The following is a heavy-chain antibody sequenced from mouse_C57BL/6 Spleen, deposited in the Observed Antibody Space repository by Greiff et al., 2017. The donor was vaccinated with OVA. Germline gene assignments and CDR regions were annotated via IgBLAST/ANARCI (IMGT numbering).Heavy chain of an antibody. Sequence: QVQLQQSGPELVKPGASVKISCKASGYAFSSSWMNWVKQRPGKGLEWIGRIYPGDGDTNYNGKFKGKATLTADKSSSTAYMQLSSLTSEDSAVYFCARENYYDYDWGQGTLVTVSA. V-gene: IGHV1-82*01. J-gene: IGHJ3*01. D-gene: IGHD2-4*01. CDR3: ARENYYDYD. CDR2: IYPGDGDT. CDR1: GYAFSSSW.